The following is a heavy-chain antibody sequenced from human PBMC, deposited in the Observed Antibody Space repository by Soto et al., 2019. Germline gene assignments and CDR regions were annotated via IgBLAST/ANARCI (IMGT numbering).Heavy chain of an antibody. J-gene: IGHJ4*02. Sequence: GGSLRLSCSGSGFIFSIYAIHWVRQAPGKGLGWVGRIKSKTDGGTTDYAAPVKGRFTISRDDSKNTLYLQMNSLKTEDTAVYYCSNYDSSGYYYWGQGTLVTVSS. CDR1: GFIFSIYA. D-gene: IGHD3-22*01. V-gene: IGHV3-15*07. CDR2: IKSKTDGGTT. CDR3: SNYDSSGYYY.